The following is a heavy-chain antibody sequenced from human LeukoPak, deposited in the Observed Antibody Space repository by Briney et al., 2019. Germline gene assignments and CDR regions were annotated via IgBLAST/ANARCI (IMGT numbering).Heavy chain of an antibody. CDR3: ARPRSSSWPTHVYSGYYYGMDV. D-gene: IGHD6-13*01. J-gene: IGHJ6*02. Sequence: SETLSLICTVSGGSISSYYWSWIRQPPGKGLEWIGYIYYSGSTNYNPSLKSRVTISVDTSKNQFSLKLSSVTAADTAVYYCARPRSSSWPTHVYSGYYYGMDVWGQGTTVTVSS. V-gene: IGHV4-59*01. CDR2: IYYSGST. CDR1: GGSISSYY.